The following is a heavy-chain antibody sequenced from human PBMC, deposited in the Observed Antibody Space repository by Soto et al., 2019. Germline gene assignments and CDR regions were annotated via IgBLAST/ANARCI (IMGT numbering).Heavy chain of an antibody. CDR1: GSSIRSSTYY. Sequence: SETLSLTCTVSGSSIRSSTYYWTWIRQPPGKGLAWIGSIYYSGSTYYNPSLKSRVTISVDTSKNQFSLKLSSVTAADTAVYYCAGGATVTTQLYYYYGMDVWGQGTTVTSP. D-gene: IGHD4-17*01. CDR2: IYYSGST. V-gene: IGHV4-39*01. J-gene: IGHJ6*02. CDR3: AGGATVTTQLYYYYGMDV.